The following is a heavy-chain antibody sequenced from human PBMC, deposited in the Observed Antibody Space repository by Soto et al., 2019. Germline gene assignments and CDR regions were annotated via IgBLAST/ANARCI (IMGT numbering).Heavy chain of an antibody. CDR1: GYTFTSYA. J-gene: IGHJ4*02. V-gene: IGHV1-3*01. Sequence: ASVKVSCKASGYTFTSYAMHWVRQAPGQRLEWMGWISAGNGNTKYSQKFQGRVTITRDTSASTAYMELSSLRSEATAVYYCARGITLPTPLDYWGQGTLVTVSS. CDR3: ARGITLPTPLDY. D-gene: IGHD1-20*01. CDR2: ISAGNGNT.